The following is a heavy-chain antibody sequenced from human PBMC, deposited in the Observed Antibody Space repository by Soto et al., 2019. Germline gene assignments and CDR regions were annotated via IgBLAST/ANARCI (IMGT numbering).Heavy chain of an antibody. CDR2: VSNSGSMI. CDR1: GFAFSGYG. Sequence: GGSLRLSCEAFGFAFSGYGMDWVRQAPGKGLEWISSVSNSGSMIHYSASVKGRFTISRDNAMNSLYLQMNSLSDEDTAVYYCARGGWNYDCIDVWGQGTTVTVSS. J-gene: IGHJ6*02. V-gene: IGHV3-48*02. CDR3: ARGGWNYDCIDV. D-gene: IGHD3-3*01.